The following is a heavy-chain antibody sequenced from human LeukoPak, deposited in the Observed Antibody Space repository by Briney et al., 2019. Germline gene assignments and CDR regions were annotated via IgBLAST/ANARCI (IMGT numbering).Heavy chain of an antibody. D-gene: IGHD3-22*01. V-gene: IGHV4-30-2*01. Sequence: PSETLSLTCAVSGGSISSGGYSWSWIRQPPGKGLEWIGYIYHSGSTYYNPSLKSRVTISVDRSKNQFSLKLSSVTAADTAVYYCARGQRSVGPYYYDSSGYFDYWGQGTLVTISS. CDR1: GGSISSGGYS. J-gene: IGHJ4*02. CDR2: IYHSGST. CDR3: ARGQRSVGPYYYDSSGYFDY.